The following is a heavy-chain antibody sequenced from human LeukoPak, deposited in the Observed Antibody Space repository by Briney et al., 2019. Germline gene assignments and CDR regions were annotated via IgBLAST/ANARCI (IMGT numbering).Heavy chain of an antibody. V-gene: IGHV4-38-2*01. J-gene: IGHJ4*02. CDR2: IYHSGST. Sequence: SETLSLTCAVSGYSISSGYYWGWIRQPPGQGLEWIGSIYHSGSTYYNPSLKSRVTISVDTSKNQFSLKLSSVTAADTAVYYCARGDIVVVPADYWGQGTLVTVSS. CDR1: GYSISSGYY. D-gene: IGHD2-2*01. CDR3: ARGDIVVVPADY.